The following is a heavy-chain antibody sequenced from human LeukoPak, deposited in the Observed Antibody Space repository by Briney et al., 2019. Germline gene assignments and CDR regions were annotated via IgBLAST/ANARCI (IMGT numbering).Heavy chain of an antibody. Sequence: SETLSLTCTVSGGSISSGGYYWRWIRQHPGKGLEWIGYIYYSGSTYYNPSLKSRVPISVDTSKNQFSLKLSSVTAADTAVYYCARGPTGGGWFDPWGQGTLVTVSS. CDR3: ARGPTGGGWFDP. J-gene: IGHJ5*02. CDR1: GGSISSGGYY. V-gene: IGHV4-31*03. CDR2: IYYSGST.